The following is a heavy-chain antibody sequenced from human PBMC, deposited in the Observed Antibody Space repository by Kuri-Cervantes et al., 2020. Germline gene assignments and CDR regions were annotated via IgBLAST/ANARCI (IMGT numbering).Heavy chain of an antibody. CDR3: ARADSSSYYDDMDV. CDR1: GYTFTSYA. Sequence: SGYTFTSYASNPVRQVPAEGLERMVWINTNTGHPTYAQGFTGRFVFSLETSVSTAYLQICSLKAEDTAVYYCARADSSSYYDDMDVWGKGTTVTVSS. J-gene: IGHJ6*03. CDR2: INTNTGHP. D-gene: IGHD6-6*01. V-gene: IGHV7-4-1*01.